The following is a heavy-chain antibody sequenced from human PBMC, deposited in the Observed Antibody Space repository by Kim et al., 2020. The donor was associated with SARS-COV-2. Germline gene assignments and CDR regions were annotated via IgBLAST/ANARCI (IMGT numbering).Heavy chain of an antibody. CDR1: GFTFSSYS. J-gene: IGHJ6*02. CDR3: ARDPAAWEIYYYYYYGMDV. Sequence: GGSLRLSCAASGFTFSSYSMNWVRQAPGKGLEWVSYISSSSSTIYYADSVNGRFTISRDNAKNSLYLQMNSLRDEDTAVYYCARDPAAWEIYYYYYYGMDVWGQGTTVTVSS. D-gene: IGHD2-2*01. V-gene: IGHV3-48*02. CDR2: ISSSSSTI.